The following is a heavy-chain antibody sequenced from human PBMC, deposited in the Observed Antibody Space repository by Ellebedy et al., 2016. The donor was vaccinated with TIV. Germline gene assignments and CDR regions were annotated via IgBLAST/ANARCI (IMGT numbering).Heavy chain of an antibody. V-gene: IGHV3-7*03. CDR3: ARDGPSRYLDWLLSPYFDN. CDR1: GFTFSRYR. CDR2: IKEDGSEK. J-gene: IGHJ4*02. Sequence: GGSLRLSXAASGFTFSRYRMSWVRQTPGKGLEWVANIKEDGSEKSYVDSVRDRFTISRDNAKDSLYLQMHSLRAEDTAIYYCARDGPSRYLDWLLSPYFDNWGQGTLVTVSS. D-gene: IGHD3-3*01.